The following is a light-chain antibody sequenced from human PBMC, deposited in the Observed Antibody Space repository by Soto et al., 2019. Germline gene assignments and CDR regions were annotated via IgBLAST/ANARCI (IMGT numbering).Light chain of an antibody. J-gene: IGKJ1*01. V-gene: IGKV3-20*01. CDR3: QQYGSSPWT. CDR2: GAS. CDR1: QSVGSN. Sequence: ESVMTQSPGTLSVSPGESVTLCCRASQSVGSNLAWYQQKVGQAPRLLIYGASSRATGIPDRFSGSGSGTDFTLTISRLEPEDFAVYYCQQYGSSPWTFGQGTKVDI.